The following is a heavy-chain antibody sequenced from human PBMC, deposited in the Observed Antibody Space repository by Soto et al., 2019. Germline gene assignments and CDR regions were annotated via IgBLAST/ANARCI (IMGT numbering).Heavy chain of an antibody. V-gene: IGHV4-34*01. CDR2: INHSGST. CDR1: GGSFSGYY. Sequence: SETLSLTCAVYGGSFSGYYWSWIRQPPGKGLEWIGEINHSGSTNYNPSLKSRVTISVDTSKNQFSLKLSSVTAADTAVYYCARGGGHGHMYYYYYYMDVWGKGTTVTVSS. D-gene: IGHD2-21*01. J-gene: IGHJ6*03. CDR3: ARGGGHGHMYYYYYYMDV.